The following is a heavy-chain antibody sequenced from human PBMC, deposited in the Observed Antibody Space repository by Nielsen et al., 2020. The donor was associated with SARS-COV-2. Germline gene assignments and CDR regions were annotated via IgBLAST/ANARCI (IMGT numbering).Heavy chain of an antibody. V-gene: IGHV1-69*13. CDR3: AREESGPYSSGSFDY. D-gene: IGHD6-19*01. Sequence: SVKVSCKASGGTFSSYAISWVRQAPGQGLEWMGGIIPIFGTANYAQKFQGRVTITADESTSTAYMELSSLRSEDTAVYYCAREESGPYSSGSFDYWGLGTLVTVSS. CDR1: GGTFSSYA. J-gene: IGHJ4*02. CDR2: IIPIFGTA.